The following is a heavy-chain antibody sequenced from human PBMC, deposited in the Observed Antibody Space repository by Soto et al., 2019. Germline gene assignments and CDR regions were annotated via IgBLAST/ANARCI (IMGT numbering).Heavy chain of an antibody. CDR3: ARGVYYDNSGHLYGMDV. J-gene: IGHJ6*02. CDR1: GGTFSSYA. Sequence: SVKVSCKASGGTFSSYAISWVRQAPGQGLEWMGRIIPFIGTANYAQKFQGRVTITADESTSTAYMELTSLRSEDTAVYYCARGVYYDNSGHLYGMDVWGQGTTVTVSS. V-gene: IGHV1-69*11. CDR2: IIPFIGTA. D-gene: IGHD3-22*01.